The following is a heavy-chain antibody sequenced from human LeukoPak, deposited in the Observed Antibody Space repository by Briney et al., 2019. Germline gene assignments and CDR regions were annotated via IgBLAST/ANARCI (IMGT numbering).Heavy chain of an antibody. CDR3: AKNNGWFHLAQ. CDR1: GFSFSAYG. CDR2: IKTDGSET. D-gene: IGHD6-19*01. V-gene: IGHV3-7*03. Sequence: GGSLRLSCAASGFSFSAYGMTWVRQAPGKGLEWVGHIKTDGSETYYVDSLKGRFSISRDNTNNALYLQMDSLRVEDTAVYYCAKNNGWFHLAQWGQGTLVTVSS. J-gene: IGHJ4*02.